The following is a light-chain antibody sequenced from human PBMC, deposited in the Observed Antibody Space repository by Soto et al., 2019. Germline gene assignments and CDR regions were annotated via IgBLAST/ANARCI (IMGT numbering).Light chain of an antibody. CDR2: DVS. J-gene: IGLJ1*01. Sequence: QSALTQPASVSGSPGQSITISCTGTSSDVGGYNYVSWYQQHPGKAPKLMLYDVSNRPSGVSNRFSGSKSGNTADLTISGLQAEDEADYYYCSDTSSSTFYVFGTGTKLTVL. V-gene: IGLV2-14*01. CDR3: CSDTSSSTFYV. CDR1: SSDVGGYNY.